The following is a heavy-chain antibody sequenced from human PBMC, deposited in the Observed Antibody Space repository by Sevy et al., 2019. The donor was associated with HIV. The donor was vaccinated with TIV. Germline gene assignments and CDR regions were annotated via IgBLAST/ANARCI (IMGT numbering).Heavy chain of an antibody. J-gene: IGHJ4*02. CDR2: ISGRSSYI. Sequence: GGSLRLSCAASGFNFNIYSMNWVRQAPGKGLECVSSISGRSSYIFYADSVKGRFTISRDNAKNSLYLQMNSLRAEDTAVYYCARGRGDPRADCFDYWGQGTLVTVSS. D-gene: IGHD2-21*02. CDR1: GFNFNIYS. CDR3: ARGRGDPRADCFDY. V-gene: IGHV3-21*01.